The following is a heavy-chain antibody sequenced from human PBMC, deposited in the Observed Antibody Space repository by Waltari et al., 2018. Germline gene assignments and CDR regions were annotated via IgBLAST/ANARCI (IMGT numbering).Heavy chain of an antibody. J-gene: IGHJ4*02. V-gene: IGHV3-53*02. CDR3: ASSTAQPWTKGGLDN. CDR1: GCCVNKHS. CDR2: VYTGGST. D-gene: IGHD5-18*01. Sequence: DVQLVETGGDLLQPGGSLKLSCAASGCCVNKHSRGWVRPAPGKGLEWVSIVYTGGSTYYADFVKGRFTISRDSSKNTLYLQMNDLRAEDTAVYYCASSTAQPWTKGGLDNWGQGTLVIVSS.